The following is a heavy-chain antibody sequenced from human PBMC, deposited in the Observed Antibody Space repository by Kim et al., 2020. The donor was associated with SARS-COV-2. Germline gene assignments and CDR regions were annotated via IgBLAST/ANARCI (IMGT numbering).Heavy chain of an antibody. D-gene: IGHD3-22*01. CDR1: GFTFSSYG. CDR2: ISYDGSNK. Sequence: GGSLRLSCAASGFTFSSYGMHWVRQAPGKGLEWVAVISYDGSNKYYADSVKGRFTISRDNSKNTLYLQMNSLRAEDTDVYYCAKRFYYYDSSGYFPDYWG. V-gene: IGHV3-30*18. CDR3: AKRFYYYDSSGYFPDY. J-gene: IGHJ4*01.